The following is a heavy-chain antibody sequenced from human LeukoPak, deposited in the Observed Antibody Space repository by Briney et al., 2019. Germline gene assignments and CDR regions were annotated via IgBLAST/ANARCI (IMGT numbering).Heavy chain of an antibody. CDR2: LNPSGGST. J-gene: IGHJ6*02. CDR3: ASVYNYGMDV. Sequence: GASVKVSCKASGYTVTSYYMHWVRQAPGQGLEWVGILNPSGGSTSYAQKFQGRATLTRATSTSTVYMELSSLRSEDTAVYYCASVYNYGMDVWGQGTTVIVSS. CDR1: GYTVTSYY. V-gene: IGHV1-46*01.